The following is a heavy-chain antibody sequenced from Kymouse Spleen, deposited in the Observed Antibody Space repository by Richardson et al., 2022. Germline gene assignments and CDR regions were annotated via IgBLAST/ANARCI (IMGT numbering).Heavy chain of an antibody. D-gene: IGHD2-2*02. Sequence: QVQLVESGGGVVQPGRSLRLSCAASGFTFSSYGMHWVRQAPGKGLEWVAVIWYDGSNKYYADSVKGRFTISRDNSKNTLYLQMNSLRAEDTAVYYCARVLGYCSSTSCPYYYYYGMDVWGQGTTVTVSS. CDR2: IWYDGSNK. CDR3: ARVLGYCSSTSCPYYYYYGMDV. J-gene: IGHJ6*02. V-gene: IGHV3-33*01. CDR1: GFTFSSYG.